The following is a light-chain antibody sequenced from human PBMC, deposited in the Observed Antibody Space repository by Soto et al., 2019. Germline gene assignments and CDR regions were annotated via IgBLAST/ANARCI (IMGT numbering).Light chain of an antibody. Sequence: EIVMTQSPATLSVSPGERATLSCWASQSVSINLAWYQQKPGQAPRLLIYGASTRATGIPARFSGSGSGTEFTRTIISLQSEDFAVYYCQQYNNWPPMYTFGQGTKLEIK. CDR2: GAS. V-gene: IGKV3-15*01. CDR1: QSVSIN. J-gene: IGKJ2*01. CDR3: QQYNNWPPMYT.